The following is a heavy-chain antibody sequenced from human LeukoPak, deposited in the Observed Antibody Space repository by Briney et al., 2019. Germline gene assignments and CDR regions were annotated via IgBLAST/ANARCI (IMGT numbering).Heavy chain of an antibody. J-gene: IGHJ4*02. CDR1: GFTFSSYS. CDR2: ISSSSSYI. Sequence: GGSLRLSCAASGFTFSSYSMNWVCQAPGKGLEWVSSISSSSSYIYYADSVKGRFTISRDNAKNSLYLQMNSLRAEDTAVYYCARELEHNSGVDYWGQGTLVTVSS. V-gene: IGHV3-21*01. D-gene: IGHD1/OR15-1a*01. CDR3: ARELEHNSGVDY.